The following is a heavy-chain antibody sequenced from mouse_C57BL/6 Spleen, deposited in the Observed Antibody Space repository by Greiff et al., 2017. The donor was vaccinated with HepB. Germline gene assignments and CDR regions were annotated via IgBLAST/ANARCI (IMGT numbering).Heavy chain of an antibody. V-gene: IGHV5-17*01. CDR1: GFTFSDYG. CDR2: ISSGSSTI. D-gene: IGHD6-1*01. J-gene: IGHJ4*01. CDR3: AGDSHFYYAMDY. Sequence: EVKLMESGGGLVKPGGSLKLSCAASGFTFSDYGMHWVRQAPEKGLEWVAYISSGSSTIHYADTVKGRFTISRDNAKNTLFLQMTSLRSEDTAMYYCAGDSHFYYAMDYWGQGTSVTVSS.